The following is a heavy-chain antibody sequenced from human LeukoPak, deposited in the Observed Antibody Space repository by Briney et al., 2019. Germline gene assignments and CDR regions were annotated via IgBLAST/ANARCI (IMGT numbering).Heavy chain of an antibody. CDR2: INHRGST. V-gene: IGHV4-34*01. D-gene: IGHD3-10*01. Sequence: SETLSLTCAVYGGSFSGYYWSWIRQPPGKGLEWIGEINHRGSTNYYPSLKSRVTISVNKSKNQFSLKLSSVTAADTAVYYCARGRDYYGSGAHYYMDVWGKGTTVTDPS. CDR3: ARGRDYYGSGAHYYMDV. J-gene: IGHJ6*03. CDR1: GGSFSGYY.